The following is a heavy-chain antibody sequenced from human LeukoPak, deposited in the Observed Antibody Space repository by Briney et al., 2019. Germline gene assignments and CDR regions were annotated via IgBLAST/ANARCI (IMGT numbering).Heavy chain of an antibody. CDR3: ARGGGYYFDY. CDR1: GFTFSSYA. CDR2: IYSGGST. V-gene: IGHV3-53*01. J-gene: IGHJ4*02. D-gene: IGHD3-16*01. Sequence: GGSLRLSCAASGFTFSSYAMNWVRQAPGKGLEWVSVIYSGGSTYYADSVKGRFTISRDNSKNTLYLQMNSLRAEDTAVYYCARGGGYYFDYWGQGTLVTVSS.